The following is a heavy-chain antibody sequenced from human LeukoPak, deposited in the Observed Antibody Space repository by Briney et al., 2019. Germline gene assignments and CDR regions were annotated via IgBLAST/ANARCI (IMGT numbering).Heavy chain of an antibody. D-gene: IGHD4-17*01. CDR2: IKQDGNEK. V-gene: IGHV3-7*04. CDR3: ARVNWATVTNFDY. Sequence: PGGSLRLSCAASGFTFSSYSMNWVRQAPGKGLEWVANIKQDGNEKNSMDSVKGRFTISRDNAKNSLYLQMNSLRADDTAVYFCARVNWATVTNFDYWGQGALVTVSS. CDR1: GFTFSSYS. J-gene: IGHJ4*02.